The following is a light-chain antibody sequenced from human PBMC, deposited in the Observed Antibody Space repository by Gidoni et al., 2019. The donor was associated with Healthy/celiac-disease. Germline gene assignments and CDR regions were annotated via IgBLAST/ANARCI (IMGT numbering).Light chain of an antibody. J-gene: IGKJ4*01. V-gene: IGKV2-28*01. CDR3: MQALQTPLT. Sequence: DMVMTQSPLSLPVTPGEPASISCRSSQSLLQSNGYNYLDWYLQKPGQSPQLLIYLGSNRASGVPDRFSGSGSGPDFTLKISRVEAEDVGVYYCMQALQTPLTFGGXTKVEIK. CDR1: QSLLQSNGYNY. CDR2: LGS.